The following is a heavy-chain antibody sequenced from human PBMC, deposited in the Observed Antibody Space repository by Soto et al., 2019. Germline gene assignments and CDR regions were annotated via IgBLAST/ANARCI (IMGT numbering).Heavy chain of an antibody. V-gene: IGHV3-53*04. J-gene: IGHJ6*03. CDR2: IYSGGST. D-gene: IGHD3-10*01. CDR3: ARARGYYGSGSYYKPPYYYMDV. CDR1: GFTFSGSA. Sequence: PGGSLRLSCAASGFTFSGSAMHWVRQASGKGLEWVSVIYSGGSTYYADSVKGRFTISRHNSKNTLYLQMNSLRAEDTAVYYCARARGYYGSGSYYKPPYYYMDVWGKGTTVTVFS.